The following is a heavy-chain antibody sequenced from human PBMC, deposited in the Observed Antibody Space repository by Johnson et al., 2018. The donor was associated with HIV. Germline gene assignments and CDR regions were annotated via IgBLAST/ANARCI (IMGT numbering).Heavy chain of an antibody. CDR1: GFTFSDYY. Sequence: QVQLVESGGGLVKPGGSLRLSCAASGFTFSDYYMSWIRQAPGKGLEWVSYISYSASSMFYADSLQGRFTISRDNAKNSLYLQMNYLRVEDTAVYYCARLERLGGLSRVLDMWGQGTMVTV. CDR2: ISYSASSM. D-gene: IGHD6-19*01. CDR3: ARLERLGGLSRVLDM. V-gene: IGHV3-11*04. J-gene: IGHJ3*02.